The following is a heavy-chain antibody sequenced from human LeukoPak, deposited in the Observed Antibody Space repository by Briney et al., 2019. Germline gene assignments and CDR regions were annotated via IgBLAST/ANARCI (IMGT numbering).Heavy chain of an antibody. J-gene: IGHJ6*02. D-gene: IGHD3-10*01. Sequence: SQTLSLTCTVSGGSISSGGYYWSWIRQHPGKGLEWIGYIYYSGSTYYNPPLKRRVTISVDTSKNQFSLKLSSVTAADTAVYYCARDPYGSGSYSYYYYGMDVWGQGTTVTVSS. V-gene: IGHV4-31*03. CDR3: ARDPYGSGSYSYYYYGMDV. CDR1: GGSISSGGYY. CDR2: IYYSGST.